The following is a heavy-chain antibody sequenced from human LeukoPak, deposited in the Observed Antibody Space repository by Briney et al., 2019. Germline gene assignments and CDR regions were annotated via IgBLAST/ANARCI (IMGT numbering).Heavy chain of an antibody. D-gene: IGHD6-19*01. CDR2: IKQDGSEK. Sequence: GGSLRLSCAASGFTFSSYWMSWVRLAPGKGLEWVANIKQDGSEKYYVDSVKGRFTISRDNDKYSLYLQMNSLRAEDTAVYYCASSKQWLVPFDYWGQGTLVTVSS. CDR3: ASSKQWLVPFDY. CDR1: GFTFSSYW. J-gene: IGHJ4*02. V-gene: IGHV3-7*01.